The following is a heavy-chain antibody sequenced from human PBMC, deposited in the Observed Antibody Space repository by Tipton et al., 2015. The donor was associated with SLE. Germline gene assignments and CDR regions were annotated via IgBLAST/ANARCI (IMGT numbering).Heavy chain of an antibody. Sequence: TLSLTCSVSGDSTSLYFWTWIRQPPGKGLEWIGYIYYSGRTNYNPSLMSRVTMSMDTSRNQFSLKLTSVTAADTALYSCASPATYGSGSFDPWGEGTLVTVSS. CDR3: ASPATYGSGSFDP. J-gene: IGHJ5*02. CDR1: GDSTSLYF. CDR2: IYYSGRT. V-gene: IGHV4-59*12. D-gene: IGHD3-10*01.